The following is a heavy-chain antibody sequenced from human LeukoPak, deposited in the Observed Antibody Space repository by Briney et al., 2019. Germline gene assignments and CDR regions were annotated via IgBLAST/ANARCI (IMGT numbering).Heavy chain of an antibody. D-gene: IGHD2-15*01. V-gene: IGHV4-34*01. CDR3: ARGPGGYSRVVVAATPLLGLYYFDY. J-gene: IGHJ4*02. CDR1: ARSFSGYY. Sequence: SESLSLTCSVYARSFSGYYSSCIRHPPRKGLEWIGEINHSVSTNSNPPLTSRVTISVDTYKSQFSLKLGSATAADKAVYYCARGPGGYSRVVVAATPLLGLYYFDYWGQGTLVTVSS. CDR2: INHSVST.